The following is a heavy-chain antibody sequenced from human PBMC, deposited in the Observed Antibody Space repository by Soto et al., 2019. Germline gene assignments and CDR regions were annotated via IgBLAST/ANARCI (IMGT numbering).Heavy chain of an antibody. CDR3: AKVRYSSPMGYYYGMDV. Sequence: SVKVSCKSSRVAFSKYIVTWLRQAPGLGLEWVGGIIPIFGTANYAQKFQGRVTITADESTSTSYMEVNNLRSEDTAVYYCAKVRYSSPMGYYYGMDVWGQGTTVTVSS. V-gene: IGHV1-69*13. D-gene: IGHD6-19*01. CDR1: RVAFSKYI. CDR2: IIPIFGTA. J-gene: IGHJ6*02.